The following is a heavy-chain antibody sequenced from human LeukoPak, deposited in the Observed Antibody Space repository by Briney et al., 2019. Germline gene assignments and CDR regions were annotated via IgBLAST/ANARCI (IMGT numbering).Heavy chain of an antibody. Sequence: GGSLRLSCAASGFTFSSYWMTWVRQAPGKGLEWVANIKQDGSEKYYVDSVKGRFTISRDNAKSSLYLQMDSLRDEDTAVYYCARAIGKSEGYWGQGTLVTVSS. CDR2: IKQDGSEK. J-gene: IGHJ4*02. CDR1: GFTFSSYW. V-gene: IGHV3-7*01. D-gene: IGHD4-23*01. CDR3: ARAIGKSEGY.